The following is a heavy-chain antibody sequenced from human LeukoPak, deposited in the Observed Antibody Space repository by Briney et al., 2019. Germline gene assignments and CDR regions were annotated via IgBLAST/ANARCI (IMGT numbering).Heavy chain of an antibody. CDR2: ISSSGSPI. CDR1: GFMFSSYE. D-gene: IGHD1-1*01. CDR3: ARSWKAGG. Sequence: HSGGSLRLSCATSGFMFSSYEMNWVRQAPGRGLEWLSYISSSGSPIYYADSVKGRFTISRDNAKNSLYLQINSLRAEDTAVYYCARSWKAGGWGQGTLVTVSS. J-gene: IGHJ4*02. V-gene: IGHV3-48*03.